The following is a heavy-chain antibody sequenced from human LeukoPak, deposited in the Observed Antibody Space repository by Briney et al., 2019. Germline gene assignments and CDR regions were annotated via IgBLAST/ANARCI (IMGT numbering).Heavy chain of an antibody. CDR2: IYYSGST. Sequence: SETLSLTCTVSGGSISSYYRSWIRQPPGKGLEWIGYIYYSGSTNYNPSLKSRVTISVDTSKNQFSLKLSSVTAADTAVYYCARGKTAGKYYDFWSGYSEYNWFDPWGQGTLVTVSS. V-gene: IGHV4-59*01. CDR1: GGSISSYY. D-gene: IGHD3-3*01. CDR3: ARGKTAGKYYDFWSGYSEYNWFDP. J-gene: IGHJ5*02.